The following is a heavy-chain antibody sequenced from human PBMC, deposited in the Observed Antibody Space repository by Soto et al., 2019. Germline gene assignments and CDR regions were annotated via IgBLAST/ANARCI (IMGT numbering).Heavy chain of an antibody. CDR2: ISGSGDST. J-gene: IGHJ1*01. D-gene: IGHD6-19*01. V-gene: IGHV3-23*01. CDR1: GFTFSSYA. CDR3: AKGVPGIAVAGTGYFQH. Sequence: EVQLLESGGGLVQPGGSLRLSCAASGFTFSSYAMSWVRQAPGKELEWVSGISGSGDSTYYADSVKGRFTISRDNSKNTLYLQMNSLRAEDTAVYYCAKGVPGIAVAGTGYFQHWGQGTLVTVSS.